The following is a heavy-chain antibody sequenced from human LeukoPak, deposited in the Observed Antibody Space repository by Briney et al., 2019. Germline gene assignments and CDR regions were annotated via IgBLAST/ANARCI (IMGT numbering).Heavy chain of an antibody. V-gene: IGHV4-59*01. CDR2: IYYSGTT. CDR3: ARLARLTLIRGVTGYHSLDV. Sequence: PSETLSLTCTVSGGSINNFYWSWIRQPPGGGLEWIGYIYYSGTTNYNPSLKSRVTISVDASKNQLSLWLSSVTAADMAVYYCARLARLTLIRGVTGYHSLDVWGKGTKVTVSS. J-gene: IGHJ6*04. CDR1: GGSINNFY. D-gene: IGHD3-10*01.